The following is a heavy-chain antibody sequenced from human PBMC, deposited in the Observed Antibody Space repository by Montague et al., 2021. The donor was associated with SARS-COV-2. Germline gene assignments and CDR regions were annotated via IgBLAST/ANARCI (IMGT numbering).Heavy chain of an antibody. CDR3: ARGSRQWLVRPPHYYYFDY. Sequence: SETLSLTCAVYGGSFSGYYWSWIRPPPGKGLEWIGEINHSGSTNYNPSLKRRVTISVDTSKNQFSLKLSSVTAADTAVYYCARGSRQWLVRPPHYYYFDYWGQGTLVTVSS. CDR2: INHSGST. CDR1: GGSFSGYY. D-gene: IGHD6-19*01. V-gene: IGHV4-34*01. J-gene: IGHJ4*02.